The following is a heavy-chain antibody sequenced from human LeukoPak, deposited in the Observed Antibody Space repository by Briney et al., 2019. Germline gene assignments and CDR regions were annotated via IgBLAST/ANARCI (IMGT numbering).Heavy chain of an antibody. J-gene: IGHJ4*02. Sequence: GGSLRLSCAASGFTFSSYSMNWVRQAPGKGLEWVSSISSSSYIYYADSVKGRFTISRDNSKNTLYLLMNSLRAEDTAVYYCAKDPDSSNWYVEYWGQGTLVTVSS. CDR3: AKDPDSSNWYVEY. D-gene: IGHD6-13*01. CDR2: ISSSSYI. CDR1: GFTFSSYS. V-gene: IGHV3-21*04.